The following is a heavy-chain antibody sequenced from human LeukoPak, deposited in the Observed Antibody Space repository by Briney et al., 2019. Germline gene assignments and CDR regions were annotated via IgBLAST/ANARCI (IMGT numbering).Heavy chain of an antibody. CDR3: AKVGRSGGRSYIGGVIKSTFDH. CDR2: ISGSGGTT. CDR1: VFTFIGSA. V-gene: IGHV3-23*01. J-gene: IGHJ4*02. D-gene: IGHD2-15*01. Sequence: GGSLRVSSAHTVFTFIGSAIRSVRQAPGKGLEWVSVISGSGGTTYYADSVKGRFTISRDNSKNTMYLQMNSLRAEDTVVYYCAKVGRSGGRSYIGGVIKSTFDHWGQGTLVTVSS.